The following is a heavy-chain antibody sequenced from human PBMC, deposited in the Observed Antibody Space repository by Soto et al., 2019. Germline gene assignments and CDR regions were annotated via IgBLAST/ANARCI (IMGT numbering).Heavy chain of an antibody. D-gene: IGHD3-3*01. J-gene: IGHJ6*04. CDR1: GVTFSSYG. CDR2: IWYDGSNK. V-gene: IGHV3-33*01. Sequence: GSLRLSCAASGVTFSSYGMHWVRQAPGKGLEWVAVIWYDGSNKYYADSVKGRFTISRDNSKNTLYLQMNSLRAEDTAVYYCARDNRWSGYGMDVWGKGTTVTVSS. CDR3: ARDNRWSGYGMDV.